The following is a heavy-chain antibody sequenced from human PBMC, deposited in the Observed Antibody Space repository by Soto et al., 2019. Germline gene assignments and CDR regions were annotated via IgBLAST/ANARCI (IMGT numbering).Heavy chain of an antibody. Sequence: QLVQTGDEVKKPGASVKVSCRASGYIFNSVGISWLRQVPGQGLEWMGWVSTYSEHTKSVQKFQDRVTLTADTSTSTVHMELRSFRSADTAVYYCARDLNWNNVLGFDSWGQGTLVTVSS. V-gene: IGHV1-18*04. CDR1: GYIFNSVG. CDR2: VSTYSEHT. D-gene: IGHD1-20*01. CDR3: ARDLNWNNVLGFDS. J-gene: IGHJ4*02.